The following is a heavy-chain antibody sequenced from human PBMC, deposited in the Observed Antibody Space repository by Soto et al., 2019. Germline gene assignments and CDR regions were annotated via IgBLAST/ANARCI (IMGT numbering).Heavy chain of an antibody. CDR3: ARSFATHYFDL. CDR1: DYTFTAYF. CDR2: INPNSGTT. Sequence: QVQLVQSGAEVKKPGASVRVSCRASDYTFTAYFIHWVRQAPGQGLEWVGSINPNSGTTKYAQKFRGWVTVTADTSITTAYMELGRLRSDDTAVYYCARSFATHYFDLWGQGTLVTVSS. J-gene: IGHJ4*02. D-gene: IGHD3-16*01. V-gene: IGHV1-2*04.